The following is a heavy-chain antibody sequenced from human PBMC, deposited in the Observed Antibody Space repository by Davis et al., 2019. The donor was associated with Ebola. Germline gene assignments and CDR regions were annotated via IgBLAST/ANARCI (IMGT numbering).Heavy chain of an antibody. CDR1: GYTFTSYD. Sequence: SVKVSCKASGYTFTSYDINWVRQATGQGLEWMGGIIPIFGTANYAQKFQGRVTITADESTSTAYMELSSLRSEDTAVYYCARDRGSSTGFDYWGQGTLVTVSS. D-gene: IGHD6-6*01. CDR2: IIPIFGTA. CDR3: ARDRGSSTGFDY. J-gene: IGHJ4*02. V-gene: IGHV1-69*13.